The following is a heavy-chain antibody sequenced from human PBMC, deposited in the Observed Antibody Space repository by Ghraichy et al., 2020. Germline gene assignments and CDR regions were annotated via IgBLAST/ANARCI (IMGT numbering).Heavy chain of an antibody. CDR1: GFTFSSYG. CDR3: AKLWYNWNDEGTHEVTDY. J-gene: IGHJ4*02. D-gene: IGHD1-1*01. V-gene: IGHV3-30*18. CDR2: ISYDGSNK. Sequence: GGSLRLSCAASGFTFSSYGMHWVRQAPGKGLEWVAIISYDGSNKYYADSVKGRFTISRDNSKNTLYLQLNSLRAEDTAVYYCAKLWYNWNDEGTHEVTDYWGQGTLVTVSS.